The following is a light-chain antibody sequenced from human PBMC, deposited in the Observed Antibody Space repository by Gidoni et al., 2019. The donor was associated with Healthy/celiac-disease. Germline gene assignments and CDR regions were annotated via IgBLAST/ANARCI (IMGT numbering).Light chain of an antibody. J-gene: IGKJ2*01. CDR3: QPGYRTPRTT. Sequence: DSQTTQSPSSLSASVGDRVTITCRASQSISSYLNWYQQKPGKAPKLLIYAASSLQSGVPSRFSGSGSGTDFTHTISSLQPGAFATYSCQPGYRTPRTTFGQGTKLEIK. CDR2: AAS. CDR1: QSISSY. V-gene: IGKV1-39*01.